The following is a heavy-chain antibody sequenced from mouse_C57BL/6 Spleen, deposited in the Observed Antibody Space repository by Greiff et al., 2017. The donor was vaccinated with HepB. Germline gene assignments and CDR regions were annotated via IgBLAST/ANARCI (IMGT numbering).Heavy chain of an antibody. Sequence: EVQWVESGEGLVKPGGSLKLSCAASGFTFSSYAMSWVRQTPEKRLEWVAYISSGGDYIYYADTVKGRFTISRDNARNTLYLQMSSLKSEDTAMYYCTREDYGSSYAMDYWGQGTSVTVSS. CDR3: TREDYGSSYAMDY. V-gene: IGHV5-9-1*02. D-gene: IGHD1-1*01. CDR1: GFTFSSYA. CDR2: ISSGGDYI. J-gene: IGHJ4*01.